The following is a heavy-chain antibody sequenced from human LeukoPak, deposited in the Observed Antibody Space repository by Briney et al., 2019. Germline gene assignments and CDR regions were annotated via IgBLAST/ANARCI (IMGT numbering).Heavy chain of an antibody. CDR1: GGSISSYY. D-gene: IGHD3-22*01. V-gene: IGHV4-4*08. CDR3: ARDLGYDSSSQAFDI. J-gene: IGHJ3*02. Sequence: SETLSLTCTVSGGSISSYYWSWIRQPPGKGLEWIGYIYTSGSTNYNPSLKSRVTMSVDTSKNQFSLKLSSVTAADTAVYYCARDLGYDSSSQAFDIWGQGTMVTVSS. CDR2: IYTSGST.